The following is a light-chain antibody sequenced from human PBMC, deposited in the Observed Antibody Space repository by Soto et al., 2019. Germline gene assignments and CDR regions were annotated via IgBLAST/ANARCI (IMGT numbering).Light chain of an antibody. Sequence: DIQMTQSPSSLSASVGDRVTITCRASQSISIYLNWYQQKPGKAPKLLIYAASSLHSGVPSRFSGSGSVTNFTLTISSLQPEDFATYYCHQSYGMPPWKFGQGTKVEIK. CDR1: QSISIY. V-gene: IGKV1-39*01. CDR3: HQSYGMPPWK. J-gene: IGKJ1*01. CDR2: AAS.